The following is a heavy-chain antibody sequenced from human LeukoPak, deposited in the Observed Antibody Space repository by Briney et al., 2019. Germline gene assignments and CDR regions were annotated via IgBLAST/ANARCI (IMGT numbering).Heavy chain of an antibody. CDR2: ISSSSSTI. J-gene: IGHJ4*02. D-gene: IGHD3-22*01. CDR1: GFTFSSYG. Sequence: PGGSLRLSCAASGFTFSSYGMNWVRQAPGKELEWVSYISSSSSTIYYADSVKGRFTISRDNAKYSLYLQMNSLRDEDTAVYYCARDLRYDSSGYPDYWGQVTLVTVSS. CDR3: ARDLRYDSSGYPDY. V-gene: IGHV3-48*02.